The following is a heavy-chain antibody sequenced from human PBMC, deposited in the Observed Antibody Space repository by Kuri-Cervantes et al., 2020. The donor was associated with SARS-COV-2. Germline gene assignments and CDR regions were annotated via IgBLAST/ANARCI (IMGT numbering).Heavy chain of an antibody. Sequence: ESLKISCTVFGASINNYYWSWIRQPPGKGLGWIAYIHHSGSSNYNSSLKSRVTMSVDTSRSQLSLKLNSVTAADTAVYYCARVGAVGTDYYFDQWGQGTLVTVSS. CDR1: GASINNYY. V-gene: IGHV4-59*01. J-gene: IGHJ4*02. CDR3: ARVGAVGTDYYFDQ. CDR2: IHHSGSS. D-gene: IGHD1-26*01.